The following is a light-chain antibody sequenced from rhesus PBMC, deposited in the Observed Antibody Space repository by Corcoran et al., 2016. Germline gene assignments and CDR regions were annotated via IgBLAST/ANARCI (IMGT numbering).Light chain of an antibody. Sequence: EIVMTQSPGTLSLSPGERATLSCRASQSVSSYVAWYQQKPEQAPRRLIHGASSRATGIPDRFSGSGSGTDFTLTISILEPEVFAVYYCKQYNNWPYSFGQGTKVEIK. CDR2: GAS. J-gene: IGKJ2*01. CDR1: QSVSSY. V-gene: IGKV3S9*01. CDR3: KQYNNWPYS.